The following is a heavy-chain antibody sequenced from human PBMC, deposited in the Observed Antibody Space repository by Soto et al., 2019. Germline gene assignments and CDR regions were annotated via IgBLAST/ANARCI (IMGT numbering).Heavy chain of an antibody. CDR1: GFTFSSYA. V-gene: IGHV3-30-3*01. D-gene: IGHD3-22*01. J-gene: IGHJ3*02. CDR2: ISYDGSNK. Sequence: PGGSLRLSCAASGFTFSSYAMHWVRQAPGKGLEWVAVISYDGSNKYYADSVKGRFTISRDNSKNTLYLQMNSLRAEDTAVYYCARDSSGATGDAFDIWGQGTVVTVSS. CDR3: ARDSSGATGDAFDI.